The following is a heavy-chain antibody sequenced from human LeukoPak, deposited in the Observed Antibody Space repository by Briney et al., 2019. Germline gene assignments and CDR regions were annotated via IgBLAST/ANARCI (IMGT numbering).Heavy chain of an antibody. J-gene: IGHJ4*02. Sequence: SETLSLTCTVSGGSISSGDYYWSWIRQPPGKGLEWIGYIYYSGSTYYNPSLKSRVTISVDTSKNQFSLKLSSVTAADTAVYYCARRPYDSSGYYFHYFDYWGREPWSPSPQ. D-gene: IGHD3-22*01. V-gene: IGHV4-30-4*08. CDR1: GGSISSGDYY. CDR2: IYYSGST. CDR3: ARRPYDSSGYYFHYFDY.